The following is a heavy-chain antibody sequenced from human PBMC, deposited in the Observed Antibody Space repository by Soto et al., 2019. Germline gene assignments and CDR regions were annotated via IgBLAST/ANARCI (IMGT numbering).Heavy chain of an antibody. CDR2: LTPSGHAT. Sequence: GGSLRLSCAASGFTFGDYYMSWIRQTPGKGLEWVSYLTPSGHATEYADSVRGRFTISRDNNKNSLYLQMNSLRAEDTAVYYCARVLSRYYDSSGYYPAADYYYGMDVWGQGTTVTVSS. V-gene: IGHV3-11*04. CDR1: GFTFGDYY. CDR3: ARVLSRYYDSSGYYPAADYYYGMDV. D-gene: IGHD3-22*01. J-gene: IGHJ6*02.